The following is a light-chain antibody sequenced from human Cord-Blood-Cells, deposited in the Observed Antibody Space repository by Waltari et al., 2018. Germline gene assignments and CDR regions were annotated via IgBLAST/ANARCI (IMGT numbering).Light chain of an antibody. CDR3: QQYYSTPPYS. J-gene: IGKJ2*03. Sequence: DIVMTQSPESLAVSPGERATINCKSSQSVLYSSNNKNYLAWYQQKPGQPPKLLIYWASTREAGVPDRFSGSGSGTDFTLTISSLQAEDVAVYYCQQYYSTPPYSFGQGTKLEIK. CDR2: WAS. CDR1: QSVLYSSNNKNY. V-gene: IGKV4-1*01.